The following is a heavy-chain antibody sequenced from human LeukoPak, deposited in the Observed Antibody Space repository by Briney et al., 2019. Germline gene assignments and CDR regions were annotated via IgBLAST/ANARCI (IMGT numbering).Heavy chain of an antibody. CDR3: GRRGGSYSHSDF. Sequence: GASVKVSCKASGYTFSSYGIIWVRQAPGQGLQWMGWVSPFNGNTDYAPKLQGRVTMTTDTSTTTAYMELRSLTSDDTAVYYCGRRGGSYSHSDFWGQGTLVTVSS. J-gene: IGHJ4*02. CDR2: VSPFNGNT. CDR1: GYTFSSYG. D-gene: IGHD1-26*01. V-gene: IGHV1-18*01.